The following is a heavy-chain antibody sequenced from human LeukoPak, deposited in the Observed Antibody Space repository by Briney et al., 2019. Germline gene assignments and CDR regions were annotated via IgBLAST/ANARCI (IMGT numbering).Heavy chain of an antibody. D-gene: IGHD3-22*01. CDR3: ARGSYYYDTSGYYGAEYFHH. V-gene: IGHV4-4*07. CDR2: IYNRGST. CDR1: RGFISSYY. J-gene: IGHJ1*01. Sequence: SETLSLTCTVSRGFISSYYWSWIRQPPGKGLEWIGQIYNRGSTDYNPPLERRVTMSMDTSKNQVSLKLSSVTAADTAVYYCARGSYYYDTSGYYGAEYFHHWGQGTLVTVSS.